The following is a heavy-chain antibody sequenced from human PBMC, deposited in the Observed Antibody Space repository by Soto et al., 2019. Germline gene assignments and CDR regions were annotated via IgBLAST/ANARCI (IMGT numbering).Heavy chain of an antibody. CDR3: ARSGLALPYSASHWFDP. D-gene: IGHD3-22*01. J-gene: IGHJ5*02. CDR1: GFTFSTYA. CDR2: ISGSGDNT. V-gene: IGHV3-23*01. Sequence: GVSLRLSCAASGFTFSTYAMTWVRQAPGKGLEWVSAISGSGDNTNYADSVKGRFTISRDNAKNSLFLQMNSLRGEDTAVYYCARSGLALPYSASHWFDPWGHGTLVTVSS.